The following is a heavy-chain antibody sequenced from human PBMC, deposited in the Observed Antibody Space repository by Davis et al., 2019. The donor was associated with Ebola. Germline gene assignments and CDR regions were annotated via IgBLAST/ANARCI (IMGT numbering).Heavy chain of an antibody. Sequence: MPSETLSLTCTVSGGSISSSNYYWGWIRQPLGKGLEWIGEVDHSGNTNYNPSFKSRVIVSEDASKNQFSLKLTSVTAADTAVYYCARVRTGPDGYFDYWGQGILVTVSS. J-gene: IGHJ4*02. CDR3: ARVRTGPDGYFDY. CDR2: VDHSGNT. CDR1: GGSISSSNYY. D-gene: IGHD1/OR15-1a*01. V-gene: IGHV4-39*07.